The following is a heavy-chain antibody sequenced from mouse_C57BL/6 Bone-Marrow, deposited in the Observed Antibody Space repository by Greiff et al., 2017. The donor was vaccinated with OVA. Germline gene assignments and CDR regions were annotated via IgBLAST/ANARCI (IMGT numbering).Heavy chain of an antibody. CDR3: TRGYSDDYAMDY. CDR1: GYTFTDYE. CDR2: IDPETGGT. Sequence: VKLQESGAELVRPGASVTLSCKASGYTFTDYEMHWVKQTPVHGLEWIGAIDPETGGTAYNQKFKGKATLTADKSSSTAYMELRSLTSEDSAVYYCTRGYSDDYAMDYWGRGTSVTVSA. V-gene: IGHV1-15*01. D-gene: IGHD2-12*01. J-gene: IGHJ4*01.